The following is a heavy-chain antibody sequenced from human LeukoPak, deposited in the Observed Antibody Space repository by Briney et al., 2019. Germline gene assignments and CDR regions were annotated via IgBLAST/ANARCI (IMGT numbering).Heavy chain of an antibody. V-gene: IGHV4-39*01. Sequence: SETLSLTCTVSGGSISSSSYYWGWIRQPPGKGLEWIGSIYYSGSTYYNPSLKSRVTISVDTSKNQFSLKLSSVTAADTAVYYCARRRRYDILTGCSSFDYWGQGTLVTVSS. CDR1: GGSISSSSYY. J-gene: IGHJ4*02. CDR2: IYYSGST. D-gene: IGHD3-9*01. CDR3: ARRRRYDILTGCSSFDY.